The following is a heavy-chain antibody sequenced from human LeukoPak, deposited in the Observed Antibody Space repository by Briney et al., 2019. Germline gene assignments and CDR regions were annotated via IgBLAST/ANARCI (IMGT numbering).Heavy chain of an antibody. CDR1: GFTFSHYG. V-gene: IGHV3-21*01. J-gene: IGHJ4*02. Sequence: TGGSLRLSCAASGFTFSHYGMTWVRQAPGKGLEWVSSISSSSSYIYYADSVKGRFTISRDNAKNSLYLQMNSLRAEDTAVYYCARGGLHPYCGGDCYSNDEGIFDYWGQGTLVTVSS. CDR2: ISSSSSYI. CDR3: ARGGLHPYCGGDCYSNDEGIFDY. D-gene: IGHD2-21*02.